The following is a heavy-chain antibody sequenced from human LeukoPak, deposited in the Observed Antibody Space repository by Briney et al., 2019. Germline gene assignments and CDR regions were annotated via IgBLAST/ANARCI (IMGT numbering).Heavy chain of an antibody. CDR3: ARDGEYGERDY. V-gene: IGHV4-39*07. J-gene: IGHJ4*02. CDR1: GGSISSSSYY. D-gene: IGHD4-17*01. Sequence: PSETLSLTCTVSGGSISSSSYYWGWIRQPPGKGLEWIGSIYYSGSTYYNPSLKSRVTISVDTSKNQFSLKLSSVTAADTAVYYCARDGEYGERDYWGQGTLVTVSS. CDR2: IYYSGST.